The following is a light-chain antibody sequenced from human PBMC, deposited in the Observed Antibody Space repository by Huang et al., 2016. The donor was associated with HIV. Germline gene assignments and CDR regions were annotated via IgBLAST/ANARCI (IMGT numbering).Light chain of an antibody. V-gene: IGKV1-39*01. CDR2: AAS. CDR1: QTISTF. Sequence: DIQITQSPSSLSASVGDRIIITCRASQTISTFLNWYQQKPGKAPKRLIYAASNLQSGVSSRFSGTGSGTLFTLTVTGLLPDDFATYFCQQTSSVPLTFGGGTKVEMK. J-gene: IGKJ4*01. CDR3: QQTSSVPLT.